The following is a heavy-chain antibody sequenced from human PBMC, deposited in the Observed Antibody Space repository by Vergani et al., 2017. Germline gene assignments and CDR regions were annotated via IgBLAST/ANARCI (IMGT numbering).Heavy chain of an antibody. CDR2: INSDGSST. V-gene: IGHV3-74*01. CDR1: GFTFSSYW. Sequence: EVQLVESGGGLVQPGGSLRLSCAASGFTFSSYWMHWVRQAPGKGLVWVSRINSDGSSTSYADSVKGRFTISSDNAKNTLYLQMNSLRAEDTAVYYCARDPPVVRYYYYYYMDVWGKGTTVTVSS. D-gene: IGHD2-15*01. J-gene: IGHJ6*03. CDR3: ARDPPVVRYYYYYYMDV.